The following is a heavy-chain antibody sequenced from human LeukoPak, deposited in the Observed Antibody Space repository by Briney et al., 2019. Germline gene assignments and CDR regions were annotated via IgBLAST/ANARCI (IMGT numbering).Heavy chain of an antibody. CDR2: IYYSGST. J-gene: IGHJ4*02. V-gene: IGHV4-39*01. CDR3: ASLLWFGEACFDY. D-gene: IGHD3-10*01. Sequence: PSETLSLTCTVSGGSISSSSYYWGWIRQPPGKGLEWIGSIYYSGSTYYNPSLKSRVTISVDTSKNQFSLKLSSVTAADTAVYYCASLLWFGEACFDYWGQGTLVTVSS. CDR1: GGSISSSSYY.